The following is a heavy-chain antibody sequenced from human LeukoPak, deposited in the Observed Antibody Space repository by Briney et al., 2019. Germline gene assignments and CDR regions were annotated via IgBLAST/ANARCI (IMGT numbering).Heavy chain of an antibody. CDR1: GGSISSYY. D-gene: IGHD3-22*01. J-gene: IGHJ4*02. CDR2: VYYTGST. V-gene: IGHV4-59*01. CDR3: ARDQRDHYDSRGYLGSFDD. Sequence: SETLSLTCTVSGGSISSYYWSWIRQPPGKGLEWIGYVYYTGSTNYNPSLKSRVTISVDTSKNQISLKLSPVTAADTAVYFCARDQRDHYDSRGYLGSFDDWGQGTLVTVSS.